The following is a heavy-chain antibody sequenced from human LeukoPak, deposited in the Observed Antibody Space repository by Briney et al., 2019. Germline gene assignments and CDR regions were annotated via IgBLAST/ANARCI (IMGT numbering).Heavy chain of an antibody. J-gene: IGHJ4*02. Sequence: SETVSLTCSVSGGSITKYYWSWILQPPGRGLEWIGYIYYSGSTHYNPSLKSRVTISVDTYRNQFSLNLTSMTAADTAVYYCVRHFAPFRLGPHFDYWGQGSLVTVSS. D-gene: IGHD1-26*01. CDR2: IYYSGST. V-gene: IGHV4-59*08. CDR1: GGSITKYY. CDR3: VRHFAPFRLGPHFDY.